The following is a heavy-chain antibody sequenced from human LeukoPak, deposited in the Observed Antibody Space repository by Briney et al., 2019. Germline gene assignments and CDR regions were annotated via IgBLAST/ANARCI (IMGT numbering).Heavy chain of an antibody. J-gene: IGHJ4*02. CDR3: YTSITDY. CDR2: IRSKIDGGAT. V-gene: IGHV3-15*07. CDR1: GFNVNNAW. D-gene: IGHD2-21*01. Sequence: GGSLRLSCAASGFNVNNAWMSWVRQAPGKGLEWVGRIRSKIDGGATDYAAPVKGRLTISRDDSKNTLYLQINSLKIEDAAMYYCYTSITDYWGQGTLVTVSS.